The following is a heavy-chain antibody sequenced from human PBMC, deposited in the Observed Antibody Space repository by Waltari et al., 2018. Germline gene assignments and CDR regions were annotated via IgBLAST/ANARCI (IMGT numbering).Heavy chain of an antibody. Sequence: LVQSGAEVKKPGASVKVSCEASGYTFTDYYIHWVRQAPGQGLEWMGWMNPNTGGIHYSQKVQGRVSMTRDTSTSTAYMELSRLTSDDTALYDCAREGGGINLYYYGMDVWGQGTTVTVSS. V-gene: IGHV1-2*02. CDR2: MNPNTGGI. J-gene: IGHJ6*02. D-gene: IGHD3-16*01. CDR1: GYTFTDYY. CDR3: AREGGGINLYYYGMDV.